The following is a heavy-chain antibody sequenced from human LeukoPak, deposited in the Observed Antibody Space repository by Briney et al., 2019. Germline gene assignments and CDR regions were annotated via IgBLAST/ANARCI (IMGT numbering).Heavy chain of an antibody. CDR1: GFTFSSYW. J-gene: IGHJ4*02. V-gene: IGHV3-74*01. CDR3: AREGNYYDSSGWINSYYFDY. Sequence: GGSLGLSCAASGFTFSSYWMHWVRQAPGKGLVWVSRINSDGSSTSYADSVKGRFTISRDNAKNSLYLQMNSLRAEDTAVYYCAREGNYYDSSGWINSYYFDYWGQGTLVTVSS. D-gene: IGHD3-22*01. CDR2: INSDGSST.